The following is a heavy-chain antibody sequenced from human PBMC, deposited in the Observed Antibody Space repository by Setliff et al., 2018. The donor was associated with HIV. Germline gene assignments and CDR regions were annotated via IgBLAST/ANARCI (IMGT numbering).Heavy chain of an antibody. Sequence: AASVKVSCKASGYTFTSYAMHWVRQAPGQRLEWMGWINAGNGNTKYSQEFQGRVTITRDTSASTAYMELSSPRSEDMAVYYCARATNYYDSSNYYMDVWGKGTTVTVSS. D-gene: IGHD3-22*01. CDR2: INAGNGNT. J-gene: IGHJ6*03. CDR3: ARATNYYDSSNYYMDV. V-gene: IGHV1-3*03. CDR1: GYTFTSYA.